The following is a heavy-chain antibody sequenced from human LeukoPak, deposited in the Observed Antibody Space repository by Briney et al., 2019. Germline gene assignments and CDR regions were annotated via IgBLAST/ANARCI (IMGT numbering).Heavy chain of an antibody. V-gene: IGHV3-48*02. Sequence: LAGGSLRLSCAASGFTFSSYRMNWVRQAPGKGLEWVSYMNSSDTTIYYADSVKGRFTISRDNAKNSLYLQMNSLRDEDTAVYYCARDAGPRDYGSGGYLGYWGQGTLVTVSS. CDR1: GFTFSSYR. D-gene: IGHD3-10*01. J-gene: IGHJ4*02. CDR3: ARDAGPRDYGSGGYLGY. CDR2: MNSSDTTI.